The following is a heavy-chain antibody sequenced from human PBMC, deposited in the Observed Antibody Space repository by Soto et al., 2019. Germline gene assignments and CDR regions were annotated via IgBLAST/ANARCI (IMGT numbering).Heavy chain of an antibody. CDR2: IYYRGST. J-gene: IGHJ4*02. CDR3: TRHSYTHPGIVDY. D-gene: IGHD3-10*01. Sequence: PSETLSLTCTVSGGSISSHYWSWVRQAPGKGLEWIGHIYYRGSTSYNPSLRSRSTISVDTSNNQFSLKLRSATAADTAIYYCTRHSYTHPGIVDYWGQGTRVTVSS. CDR1: GGSISSHY. V-gene: IGHV4-59*08.